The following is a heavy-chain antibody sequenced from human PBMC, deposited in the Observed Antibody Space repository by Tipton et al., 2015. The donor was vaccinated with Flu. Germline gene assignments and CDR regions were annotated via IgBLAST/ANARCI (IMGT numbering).Heavy chain of an antibody. Sequence: VQLVQSGAEVKKPGSSVKVSCKASGGTFSSYAISWVRQAPGQGLEWMGGVIPILGIANYAQKFQGRVTITADESTSTAYMELSSLRSEDTAVYYCAGFASSGQLLRYWGQGTLVTVSS. V-gene: IGHV1-69*01. D-gene: IGHD3-22*01. CDR2: VIPILGIA. CDR3: AGFASSGQLLRY. J-gene: IGHJ4*02. CDR1: GGTFSSYA.